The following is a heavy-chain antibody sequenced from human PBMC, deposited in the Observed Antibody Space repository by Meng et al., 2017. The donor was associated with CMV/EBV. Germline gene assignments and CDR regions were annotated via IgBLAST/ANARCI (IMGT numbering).Heavy chain of an antibody. D-gene: IGHD3-22*01. V-gene: IGHV3-15*01. Sequence: VQLADAGGVSVRPGWSLSLCCAGSGLSFSPTWMSWIRQAPGKGLEWVGRIKSKYAGGTSAYAAPVTGRFSISRDDSINTLYLQMNSLKTEDTAVYYCTATHHSDSSGKYWGQGTLVTVSS. J-gene: IGHJ4*02. CDR3: TATHHSDSSGKY. CDR1: GLSFSPTW. CDR2: IKSKYAGGTS.